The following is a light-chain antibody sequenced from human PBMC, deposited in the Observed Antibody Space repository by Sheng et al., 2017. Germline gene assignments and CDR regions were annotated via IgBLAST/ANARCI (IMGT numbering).Light chain of an antibody. CDR3: QQYYNWPRGT. J-gene: IGKJ1*01. CDR1: QSVSNSY. CDR2: GAS. Sequence: EIVLTQSPGTLSLSPGERATLSCRASQSVSNSYLAWYQQKPGQAPRLLIYGASTRATGIPARFSGSGSGTEFTLTISSLQSEDFAVYSCQQYYNWPRGTFGQGTKVEVK. V-gene: IGKV3-15*01.